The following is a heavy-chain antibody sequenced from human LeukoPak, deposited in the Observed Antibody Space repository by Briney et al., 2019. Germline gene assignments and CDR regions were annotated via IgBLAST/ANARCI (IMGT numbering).Heavy chain of an antibody. V-gene: IGHV4-34*01. CDR2: INHSGST. CDR3: ARDLAIAVAGTGWFDP. D-gene: IGHD6-19*01. Sequence: PSETLSLTCAVYGGSFSGYYWSWIRQPPGKGLEWIGEINHSGSTNYNPSLKSRVTISVDTSKNQFSVKLSSVNAAETAVYYCARDLAIAVAGTGWFDPWXQGXLXTXSX. J-gene: IGHJ5*02. CDR1: GGSFSGYY.